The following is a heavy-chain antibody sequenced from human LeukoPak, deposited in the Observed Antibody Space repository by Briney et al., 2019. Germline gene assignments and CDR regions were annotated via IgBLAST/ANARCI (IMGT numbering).Heavy chain of an antibody. CDR3: ARDGVDHYAFDI. Sequence: PGGSLRLSCAASGFTFSSYSMNWVRQAPGKGLEWVSSISSSSSYIYYADSVKGRFTISRDNAKNSLYLQMNSLRAEDTAVYYCARDGVDHYAFDIWGQGTMVTVSS. CDR1: GFTFSSYS. J-gene: IGHJ3*02. CDR2: ISSSSSYI. D-gene: IGHD5-12*01. V-gene: IGHV3-21*01.